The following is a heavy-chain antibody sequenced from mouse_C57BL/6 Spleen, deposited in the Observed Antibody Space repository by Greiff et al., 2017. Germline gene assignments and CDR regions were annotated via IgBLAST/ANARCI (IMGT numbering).Heavy chain of an antibody. Sequence: VQLQQSGAELMKPGASVKLSCKATGYTFTGYWIEWVKQRPGHGLEWIGEILPASGSTNYNEKFKGKATFTADTSSNTAYMQLSSLTTEDSAIYYCARRPLLRPWYFDVWGTGTTVTVSS. V-gene: IGHV1-9*01. J-gene: IGHJ1*03. CDR3: ARRPLLRPWYFDV. CDR1: GYTFTGYW. D-gene: IGHD1-2*01. CDR2: ILPASGST.